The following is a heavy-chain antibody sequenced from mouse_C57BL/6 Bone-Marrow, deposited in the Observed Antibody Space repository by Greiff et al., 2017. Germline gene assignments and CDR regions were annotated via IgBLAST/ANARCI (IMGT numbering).Heavy chain of an antibody. CDR1: GYTFTNYW. CDR2: MHPNGGSP. D-gene: IGHD2-4*01. CDR3: ARSYDYDDYAMDY. Sequence: QVQLQQPGAELVKPGASVTLSCKASGYTFTNYWMHWVKQRPGQGLEWIGMMHPNGGSPAYNEKFKSEATLSVDKSSRTAYMELSSLTSEDSAVYYCARSYDYDDYAMDYWGQGTSVTVSS. V-gene: IGHV1-64*01. J-gene: IGHJ4*01.